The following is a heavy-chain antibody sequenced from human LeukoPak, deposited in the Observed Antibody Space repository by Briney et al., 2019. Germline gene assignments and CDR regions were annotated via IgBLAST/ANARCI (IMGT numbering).Heavy chain of an antibody. V-gene: IGHV1-69*05. J-gene: IGHJ4*02. CDR3: ARVAGYTSFFDY. CDR2: IIPIFGTA. D-gene: IGHD6-19*01. CDR1: GGTFSSYA. Sequence: ASVKVSRKASGGTFSSYAISWVRQAPGQGLEWMGRIIPIFGTANYAQKFQGRVTITTDESTGTAYMELSSLRSEDTAVYYCARVAGYTSFFDYWGQGTLVTVSS.